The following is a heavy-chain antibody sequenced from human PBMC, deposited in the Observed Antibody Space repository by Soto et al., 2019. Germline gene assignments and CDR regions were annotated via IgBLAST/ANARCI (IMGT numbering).Heavy chain of an antibody. CDR3: ARDGGVQARFDP. CDR1: GYTFTSYG. Sequence: QVQLVQSGAEVKKPGASVKVSCKASGYTFTSYGISWVRQDPGQGLGCMGWICAYNGNTNYAQQLQGRVTMTTATSTSTAYMELRSLRSDDTAVYYCARDGGVQARFDPWGQGPLVTFSS. D-gene: IGHD2-8*02. CDR2: ICAYNGNT. J-gene: IGHJ5*02. V-gene: IGHV1-18*01.